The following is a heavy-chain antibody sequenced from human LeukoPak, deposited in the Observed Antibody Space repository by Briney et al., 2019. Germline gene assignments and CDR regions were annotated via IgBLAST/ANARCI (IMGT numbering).Heavy chain of an antibody. CDR3: ARDGIAVAGTIDY. V-gene: IGHV3-21*01. CDR1: GFTFSSYS. Sequence: GGSLRLSCAASGFTFSSYSMNWVRQAPGKGLEWVSSISSSSSYIYYADSVKGRFTISRDNAKNSLYLQMNSLRAEDTAVYYCARDGIAVAGTIDYWGQGTLVTVSS. D-gene: IGHD6-19*01. CDR2: ISSSSSYI. J-gene: IGHJ4*02.